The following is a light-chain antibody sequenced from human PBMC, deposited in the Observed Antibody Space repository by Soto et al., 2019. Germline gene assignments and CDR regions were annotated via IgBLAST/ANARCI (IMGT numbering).Light chain of an antibody. CDR2: DVT. CDR3: CSYAGTYKV. CDR1: SSDVGAYNY. J-gene: IGLJ1*01. V-gene: IGLV2-11*01. Sequence: QSVLTQPASVSGSPGQSVTISCTGTSSDVGAYNYVSWYQHHPGKAPKLIIYDVTKRPSGVPDRFSGSKSGNTASLTISGLQADDEADYYCCSYAGTYKVFGTGTKVTVL.